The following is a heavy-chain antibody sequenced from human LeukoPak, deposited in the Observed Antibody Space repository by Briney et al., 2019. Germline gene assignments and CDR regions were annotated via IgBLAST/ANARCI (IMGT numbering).Heavy chain of an antibody. CDR1: GFTFSSYA. D-gene: IGHD3-10*01. Sequence: GGSLRLSCAASGFTFSSYAMSWVRQTSGKGLEWVSAISGGGGYTYYADSVKGRFTISRDNSKNTLYLQMNSLRAEDTAVYYCATSGNLRYYFDYWGQGTLVTVSS. J-gene: IGHJ4*02. V-gene: IGHV3-23*01. CDR2: ISGGGGYT. CDR3: ATSGNLRYYFDY.